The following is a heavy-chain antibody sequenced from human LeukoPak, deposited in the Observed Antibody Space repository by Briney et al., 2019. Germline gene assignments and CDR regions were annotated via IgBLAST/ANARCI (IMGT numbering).Heavy chain of an antibody. J-gene: IGHJ4*02. CDR3: ARKDSVVSSYYFDY. V-gene: IGHV3-48*01. CDR2: ISTSAYTI. D-gene: IGHD3-22*01. Sequence: GGSLRLSCAASGFTFSTYSMNWVRQAPGKGLEWVSYISTSAYTIYYADSVKGRFTISRDNARNSLYLQMNSLRAEDTAVYYCARKDSVVSSYYFDYWGQGTLVTVSP. CDR1: GFTFSTYS.